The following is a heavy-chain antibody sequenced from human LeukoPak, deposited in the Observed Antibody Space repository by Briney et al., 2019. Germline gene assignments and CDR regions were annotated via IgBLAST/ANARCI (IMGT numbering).Heavy chain of an antibody. Sequence: SETLSLTCTVSGDSISPYYWSWVRQPPGKGLEYIGFISHRGSTDYNPSLKSRVTISVDTSKNQFSLWLTSVTAADTAVYYCASDKGASGWGLGYWGQGTLVTVSS. D-gene: IGHD6-19*01. CDR1: GDSISPYY. V-gene: IGHV4-59*08. J-gene: IGHJ4*02. CDR3: ASDKGASGWGLGY. CDR2: ISHRGST.